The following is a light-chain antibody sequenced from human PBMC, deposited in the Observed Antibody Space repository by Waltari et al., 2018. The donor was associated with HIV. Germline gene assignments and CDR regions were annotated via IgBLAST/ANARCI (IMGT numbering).Light chain of an antibody. Sequence: QSVLTQPPSLSGAPGQNITISCTGSSSNIGTGYDVHWYRQLPGTAPKLLIYATKNRPSGVPVRFSGSKSGTSASLVITGLQAEDEAAYYCQSYDNTLSATTVFGSGTQVTVL. CDR2: ATK. V-gene: IGLV1-40*01. J-gene: IGLJ1*01. CDR1: SSNIGTGYD. CDR3: QSYDNTLSATTV.